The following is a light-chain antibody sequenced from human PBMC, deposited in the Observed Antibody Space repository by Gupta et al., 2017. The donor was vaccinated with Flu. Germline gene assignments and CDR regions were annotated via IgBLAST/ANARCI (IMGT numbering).Light chain of an antibody. V-gene: IGLV1-47*01. Sequence: TITCSVNTTKIGSNHVYWYQHVPGTAPKLLMYENGRRPSGVPDRFSGSKSGTSAALAISGLRAEDEADYYCDARDASRDAWVFGGGTKLTVL. CDR1: TTKIGSNH. J-gene: IGLJ3*02. CDR2: ENG. CDR3: DARDASRDAWV.